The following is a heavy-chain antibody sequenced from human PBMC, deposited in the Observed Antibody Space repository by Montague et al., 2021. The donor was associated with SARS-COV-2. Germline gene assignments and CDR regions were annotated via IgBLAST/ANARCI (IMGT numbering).Heavy chain of an antibody. V-gene: IGHV4-39*01. J-gene: IGHJ5*02. CDR3: VRQPGQWLPREWFWFDP. D-gene: IGHD6-19*01. CDR2: IYYSGST. CDR1: GGSISSTSYY. Sequence: SETRSLTCTVSGGSISSTSYYWGWIRQPPGKGLEWIGSIYYSGSTYYNPSLKSRVTISVDTSKNQFSLKLSSVTAADTAVYYCVRQPGQWLPREWFWFDPWGQGTLVTVFS.